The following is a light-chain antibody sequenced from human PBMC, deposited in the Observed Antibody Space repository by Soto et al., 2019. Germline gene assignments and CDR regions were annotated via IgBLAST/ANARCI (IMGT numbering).Light chain of an antibody. J-gene: IGKJ2*01. Sequence: DIQMTQSPSSLSASVGDRVTITCRASQSIINYLNWYQQKPGKAPKLLIYAASSLQSGVPSRFSGSGSGTDFTLTISSLQPEDFATYYCQKSYNTPRTFGQGTKLEIK. CDR3: QKSYNTPRT. CDR1: QSIINY. CDR2: AAS. V-gene: IGKV1-39*01.